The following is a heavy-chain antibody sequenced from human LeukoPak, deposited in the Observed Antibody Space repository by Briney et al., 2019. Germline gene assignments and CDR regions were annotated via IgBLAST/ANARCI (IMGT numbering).Heavy chain of an antibody. CDR3: ARDLGGNDWNDGVLFY. CDR1: GGSISTYY. CDR2: IYYSGST. J-gene: IGHJ4*02. V-gene: IGHV4-59*01. Sequence: SETLSLTCTVSGGSISTYYWSWIRQPPGKGLEWIGYIYYSGSTNYNPSLKSRVTISVDTSKNQFSLKLSSVTAADTAVYYCARDLGGNDWNDGVLFYWGQGTLVTVSS. D-gene: IGHD1-1*01.